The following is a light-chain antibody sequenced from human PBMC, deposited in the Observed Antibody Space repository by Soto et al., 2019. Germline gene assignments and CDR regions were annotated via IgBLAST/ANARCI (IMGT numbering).Light chain of an antibody. CDR2: GAS. J-gene: IGKJ5*01. CDR1: QSVRSN. CDR3: QQRSNWPQIT. Sequence: LVRTPAPSTLSVSPGKRATLSCMASQSVRSNLSWYQQKPGQAPRLLIYGASTRATCIPARVSGSGSRTEFPLTISSLQSEGFAVYCGQQRSNWPQITVGQGTRLEIK. V-gene: IGKV3-15*01.